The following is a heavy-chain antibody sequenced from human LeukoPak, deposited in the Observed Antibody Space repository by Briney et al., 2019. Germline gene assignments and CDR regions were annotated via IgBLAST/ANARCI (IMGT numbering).Heavy chain of an antibody. V-gene: IGHV5-51*01. Sequence: GESLKIPCKGSGYSFTSYWIGWVRQMPGKGLEWMGIIYPGDSDTRYSPSLQGQVTISADKSISTAYLQWSSLKASDTAMYYCARHAPYYYDSSGYYGNWFDPWGQGTLVTVSS. CDR3: ARHAPYYYDSSGYYGNWFDP. CDR1: GYSFTSYW. D-gene: IGHD3-22*01. CDR2: IYPGDSDT. J-gene: IGHJ5*02.